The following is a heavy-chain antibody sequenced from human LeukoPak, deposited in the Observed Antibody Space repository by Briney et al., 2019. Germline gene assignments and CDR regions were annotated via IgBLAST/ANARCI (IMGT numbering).Heavy chain of an antibody. Sequence: PSETLSLTCTVSGGSISSGGYYWSWIRQHPGKGLEWIGYIYYSGSTYYNPSLKSRVTISVDTSKNQFSLKLSSVTAADTAVYYCARAYSSGYYVLADMWDDWGQGTLVTVSS. D-gene: IGHD3-22*01. CDR3: ARAYSSGYYVLADMWDD. V-gene: IGHV4-31*03. J-gene: IGHJ4*02. CDR1: GGSISSGGYY. CDR2: IYYSGST.